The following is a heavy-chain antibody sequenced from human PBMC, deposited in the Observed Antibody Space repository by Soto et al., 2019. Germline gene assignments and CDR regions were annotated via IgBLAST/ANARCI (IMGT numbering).Heavy chain of an antibody. CDR1: GASISRYY. J-gene: IGHJ4*02. CDR3: ARDKITGLFDY. CDR2: LYDTRST. D-gene: IGHD2-8*02. Sequence: PPETLSLTCPVSGASISRYYWSWIRPSPGKGLEWIGYLYDTRSTVYNPTLKGRVTISVYTSKNQFYLKMKSVTASDTAVYYSARDKITGLFDYWGQGTLVTVSS. V-gene: IGHV4-59*12.